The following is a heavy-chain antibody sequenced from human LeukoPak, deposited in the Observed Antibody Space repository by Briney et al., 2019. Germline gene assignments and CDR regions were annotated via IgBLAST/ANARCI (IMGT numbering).Heavy chain of an antibody. CDR1: GFTFSTYW. Sequence: GGSLRLSCAASGFTFSTYWMTWVRQAPGKGLEWVGNIKGDGSEKYYLDSVKGRFTISRDNAKNSLYLQMNSLRAEDTALYYCAKEGPHYYDSSGSFDYWGQGTLVTVSS. CDR3: AKEGPHYYDSSGSFDY. J-gene: IGHJ4*02. CDR2: IKGDGSEK. D-gene: IGHD3-22*01. V-gene: IGHV3-7*03.